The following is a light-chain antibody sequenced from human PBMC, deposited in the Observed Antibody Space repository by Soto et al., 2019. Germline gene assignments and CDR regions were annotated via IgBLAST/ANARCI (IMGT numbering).Light chain of an antibody. V-gene: IGKV1-5*03. CDR3: QQYNSYPYT. CDR1: QSISSW. J-gene: IGKJ2*01. Sequence: DIQMTQSPSTLSASVGDRVTITCRASQSISSWLAWYQQKPGKAPKLLIYKASSLESGGPSRFSGSGPVTEFTLPISSLQPDDFATYYGQQYNSYPYTFGQGTKLEIK. CDR2: KAS.